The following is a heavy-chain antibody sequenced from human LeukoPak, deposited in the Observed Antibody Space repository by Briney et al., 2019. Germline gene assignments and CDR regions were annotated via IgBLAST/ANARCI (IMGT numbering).Heavy chain of an antibody. CDR2: IWYDGSNK. Sequence: GRSLRLSCAASGFTFSSYGMHWVRQAPGKGLEWVAVIWYDGSNKYYADSVKGRFTISRDNSKNTLYLQMNSLRAEDTAVYYCARDGINYNDSSGYFDYWGQGTLVTVSS. CDR1: GFTFSSYG. J-gene: IGHJ4*02. D-gene: IGHD3-22*01. V-gene: IGHV3-33*01. CDR3: ARDGINYNDSSGYFDY.